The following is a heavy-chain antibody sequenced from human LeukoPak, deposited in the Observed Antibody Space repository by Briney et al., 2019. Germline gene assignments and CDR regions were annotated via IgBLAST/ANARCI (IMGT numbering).Heavy chain of an antibody. Sequence: GGTLRLSCAASGFTFSSYAMSWVRQAPGKGLEWVSTISGSGGNTYYADSVKGRFTISRDNSKNTLYLQMNSLRAEDTAVYYCARREGGIAAASDYWGQGTLVTVSS. D-gene: IGHD6-13*01. CDR2: ISGSGGNT. J-gene: IGHJ4*02. CDR1: GFTFSSYA. CDR3: ARREGGIAAASDY. V-gene: IGHV3-23*01.